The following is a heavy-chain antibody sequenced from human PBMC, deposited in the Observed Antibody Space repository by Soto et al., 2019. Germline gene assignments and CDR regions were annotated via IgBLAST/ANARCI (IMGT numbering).Heavy chain of an antibody. CDR1: GGTFSSYA. CDR2: IIPIFGTA. D-gene: IGHD3-3*02. V-gene: IGHV1-69*13. Sequence: RASVKVSCKASGGTFSSYAISWVRQAPGQGLEWMGGIIPIFGTANYAQKFQGRVTITADESTSTAYMELSSLRSEDTAVYYCARVRRIRAAVLLFYYGMDVWGQGTTVTVSS. J-gene: IGHJ6*02. CDR3: ARVRRIRAAVLLFYYGMDV.